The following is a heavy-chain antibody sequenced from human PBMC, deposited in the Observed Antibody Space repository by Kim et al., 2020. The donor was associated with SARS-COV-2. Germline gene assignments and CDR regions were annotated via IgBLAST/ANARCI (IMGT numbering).Heavy chain of an antibody. V-gene: IGHV1-69*04. Sequence: SVKVSCKASGGTFSSYAISWVRQAPGQGLEWMGRIIPILGIANYAQKFQGRVTITADKSTSTAYMELSSLRSEDPAVYYCARDEGGLAYCGGDCSPYGMDVWGQGTTVTVSS. J-gene: IGHJ6*02. D-gene: IGHD2-21*02. CDR2: IIPILGIA. CDR1: GGTFSSYA. CDR3: ARDEGGLAYCGGDCSPYGMDV.